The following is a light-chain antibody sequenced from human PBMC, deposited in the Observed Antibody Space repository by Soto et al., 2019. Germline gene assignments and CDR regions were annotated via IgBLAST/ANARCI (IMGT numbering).Light chain of an antibody. V-gene: IGKV3-20*01. CDR2: GAS. CDR3: QQYGSSSWT. J-gene: IGKJ1*01. Sequence: EIVLTQSPGTLSLSPGERATLSCRASQSVSNNYLAWYQQKPDQAPRLLIYGASNRATGIPDRFSGSGSGTDFTLTISRLEPEDFAVYYCQQYGSSSWTFGQGTKVDIK. CDR1: QSVSNNY.